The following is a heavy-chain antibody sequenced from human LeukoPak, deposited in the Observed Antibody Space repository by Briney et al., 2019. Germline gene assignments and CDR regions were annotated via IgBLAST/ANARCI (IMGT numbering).Heavy chain of an antibody. V-gene: IGHV1-2*02. CDR3: ARVLDSGYPVWDC. J-gene: IGHJ4*02. Sequence: ASVKVSCKASGYTXTGYYMHWVRQAPGQGLEWMGWINPNSGVTNYAQKFQGRVTMTRDTSISTAYMELSRLRSDDTAVYYCARVLDSGYPVWDCWGQGTLVTVSS. CDR2: INPNSGVT. CDR1: GYTXTGYY. D-gene: IGHD5-12*01.